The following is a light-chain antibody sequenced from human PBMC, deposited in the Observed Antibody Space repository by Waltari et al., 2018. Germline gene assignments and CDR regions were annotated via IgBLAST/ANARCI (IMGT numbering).Light chain of an antibody. CDR2: GAS. Sequence: EIVMTQSPATLSVSPGERATLSCKASQSVSSNLAWYQQKPGQAPRLLIYGASTRATGIPAKFSGSVSGTDFTLTISSLQSEDFAVYYCQQYNKWPTFGQGTKVEIK. J-gene: IGKJ1*01. V-gene: IGKV3-15*01. CDR1: QSVSSN. CDR3: QQYNKWPT.